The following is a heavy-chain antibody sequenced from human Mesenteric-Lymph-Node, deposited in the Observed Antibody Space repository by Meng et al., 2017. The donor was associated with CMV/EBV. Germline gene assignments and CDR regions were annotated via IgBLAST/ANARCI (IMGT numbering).Heavy chain of an antibody. CDR1: GGSFSGYY. V-gene: IGHV4-34*01. Sequence: SETLSLTCAVYGGSFSGYYWSWIRQPPGKGLEWIGEINHSGSTNYNPSLKSRVTISVDTSKNQFSLKLSSVTAADTAVYYCARVLLIHDAYSSYYHYYYAMDVWGQGTTVTVSS. CDR2: INHSGST. CDR3: ARVLLIHDAYSSYYHYYYAMDV. J-gene: IGHJ6*02. D-gene: IGHD4-11*01.